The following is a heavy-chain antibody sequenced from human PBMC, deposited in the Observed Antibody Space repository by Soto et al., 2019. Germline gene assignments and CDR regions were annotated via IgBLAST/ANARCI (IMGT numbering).Heavy chain of an antibody. CDR2: IIPIFGTA. Sequence: SVKVSCKASGGTFSSYAISWVRQAPGQGLEWMGGIIPIFGTANYAQKFQGRVTITADESTSTAYVELSRMRSEDTAVYYCARAEGSGSYYKAQPYWGQGTLVTVSS. CDR1: GGTFSSYA. V-gene: IGHV1-69*13. CDR3: ARAEGSGSYYKAQPY. J-gene: IGHJ4*02. D-gene: IGHD3-10*01.